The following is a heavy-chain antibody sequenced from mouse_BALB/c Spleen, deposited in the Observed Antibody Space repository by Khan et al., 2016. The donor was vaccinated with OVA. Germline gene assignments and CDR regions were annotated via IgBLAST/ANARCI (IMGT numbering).Heavy chain of an antibody. J-gene: IGHJ3*01. CDR1: GFNIKDYY. CDR2: IDPENGET. V-gene: IGHV14-1*02. Sequence: VQLKQSGAELVRPGALVKLSCKASGFNIKDYYMHWVKQRPEQGLEWIGWIDPENGETVYDPKFQGKANITVDTSSNTAYLQLSSLTSEDTAVYYWARSGYFAWFAYWGQGTLVTVSA. CDR3: ARSGYFAWFAY.